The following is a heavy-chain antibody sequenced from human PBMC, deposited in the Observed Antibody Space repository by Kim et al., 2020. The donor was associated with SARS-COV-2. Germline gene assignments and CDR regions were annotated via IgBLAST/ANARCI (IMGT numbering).Heavy chain of an antibody. Sequence: SETLSLTCAVYGGSFGGYYWSWIRQPPGKGLEWIGEINHSGSTNYNPSLKSRVTISVDTSKNQFSLKLSSVTAADTAVYYCARGPIQLLNAWGQGTLVTVSS. CDR3: ARGPIQLLNA. CDR1: GGSFGGYY. J-gene: IGHJ4*02. CDR2: INHSGST. D-gene: IGHD5-18*01. V-gene: IGHV4-34*01.